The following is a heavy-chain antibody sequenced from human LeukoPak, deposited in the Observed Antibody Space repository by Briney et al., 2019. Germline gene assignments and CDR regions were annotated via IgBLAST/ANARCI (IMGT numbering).Heavy chain of an antibody. D-gene: IGHD4-17*01. J-gene: IGHJ4*02. CDR3: ARGGDYPFDY. V-gene: IGHV3-74*01. CDR2: SNSDGSST. CDR1: GXTFSSYW. Sequence: GGSLRLSCAASGXTFSSYWVHWVRQAPGKGLVLVSRSNSDGSSTNYADSVKGRFAISRDNPKNTLYLQMHSLRAEDTAVYYCARGGDYPFDYWGQGTLVTVSS.